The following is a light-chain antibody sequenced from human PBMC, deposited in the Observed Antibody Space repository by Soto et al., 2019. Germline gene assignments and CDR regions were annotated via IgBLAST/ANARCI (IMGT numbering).Light chain of an antibody. CDR3: QSYDSSPSAYV. V-gene: IGLV1-40*01. J-gene: IGLJ1*01. CDR1: SSNIGAGYD. CDR2: RDT. Sequence: QSVLTQPPSVSGAPGQGVTISCTGVSSNIGAGYDVHWYQQFPGAAPKLLIYRDTNRPSGVPNRFSGSKSGTSASLAITELQAEDEADYYCQSYDSSPSAYVFGAGTKLTVL.